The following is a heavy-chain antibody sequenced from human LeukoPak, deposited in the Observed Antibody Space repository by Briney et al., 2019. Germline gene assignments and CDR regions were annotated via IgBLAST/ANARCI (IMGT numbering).Heavy chain of an antibody. CDR1: GFTFSSYG. J-gene: IGHJ6*03. D-gene: IGHD3-10*01. V-gene: IGHV3-33*06. CDR3: AKGYGSFDYYYYMDV. CDR2: IWYDGSIK. Sequence: GALRLSCAASGFTFSSYGMHWVRQAPGKGLEWVAVIWYDGSIKYYADSVKGRFTMSRDSSKNTVYLQMNSLRAEDTAVYYCAKGYGSFDYYYYMDVWGKGTTVTVSS.